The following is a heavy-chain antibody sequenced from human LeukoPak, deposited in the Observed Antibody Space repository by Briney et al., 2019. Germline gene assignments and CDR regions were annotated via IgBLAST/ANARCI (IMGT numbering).Heavy chain of an antibody. D-gene: IGHD6-19*01. CDR3: ARDRKGGSGWTLFDY. Sequence: GGSLRLSCAASGFTFSSYWMHWVRQAPGKGLVWVSRINTDGSSTSYADSVKGRFTISRDNAKNTLYLQMNSLRGEDTAVYYCARDRKGGSGWTLFDYWGQGTLVTVSS. CDR1: GFTFSSYW. V-gene: IGHV3-74*01. J-gene: IGHJ4*02. CDR2: INTDGSST.